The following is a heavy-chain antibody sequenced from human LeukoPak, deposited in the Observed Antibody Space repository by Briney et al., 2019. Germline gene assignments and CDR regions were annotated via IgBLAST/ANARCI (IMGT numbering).Heavy chain of an antibody. Sequence: GGSLRLSCVASGFTLGAFWMTWVRQAPGKGLEWVANIHPHGTEKYYVGSVKGRFTVSRDNAKNSLYLQIDSPTTEDTAVYYCARAGVFATTRHFDFWGQGNLVTVSS. CDR1: GFTLGAFW. CDR3: ARAGVFATTRHFDF. CDR2: IHPHGTEK. J-gene: IGHJ4*02. D-gene: IGHD3-10*01. V-gene: IGHV3-7*01.